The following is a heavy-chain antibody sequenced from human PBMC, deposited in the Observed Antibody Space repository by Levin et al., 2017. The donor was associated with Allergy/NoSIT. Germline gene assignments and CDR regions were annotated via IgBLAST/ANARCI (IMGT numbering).Heavy chain of an antibody. V-gene: IGHV4-31*03. Sequence: LRLSCTVSGGSISGGGYHWTWIRQHPEKGLEWIGYIYYSGSTFYNPSLKSRLMISVDTAKNQFSLNVSSVTAADTAVYYCAREHGSTFGFRGQGALVTVAS. CDR1: GGSISGGGYH. J-gene: IGHJ4*02. CDR3: AREHGSTFGF. D-gene: IGHD2-2*03. CDR2: IYYSGST.